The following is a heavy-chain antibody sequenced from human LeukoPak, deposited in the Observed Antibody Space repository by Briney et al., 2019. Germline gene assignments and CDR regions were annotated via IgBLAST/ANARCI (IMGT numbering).Heavy chain of an antibody. V-gene: IGHV4-39*07. Sequence: SETLSLTCTVSGGSISSSSYYWGWIRQPPGKGLEWIGSIYYSGSTYYNPSLKSRVTISVDTSKNQFSLKLSSVTAADTAVYYCARGYYDSSGYYDPFDYWGQGTLVTVSS. CDR1: GGSISSSSYY. CDR2: IYYSGST. CDR3: ARGYYDSSGYYDPFDY. D-gene: IGHD3-22*01. J-gene: IGHJ4*02.